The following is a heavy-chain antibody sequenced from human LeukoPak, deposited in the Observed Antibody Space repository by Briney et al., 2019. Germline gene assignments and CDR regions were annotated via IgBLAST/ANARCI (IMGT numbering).Heavy chain of an antibody. D-gene: IGHD5-12*01. CDR3: AKDRGYTGYDSGGIDF. J-gene: IGHJ4*02. V-gene: IGHV3-23*01. Sequence: GGSLRLSCAASGFTFSSYAMSWVRQAPGKGLEWVSAISGSGGSTYYADSVKGRFTVSRDNSRSTLYLQMASLRAEDTAVYYCAKDRGYTGYDSGGIDFWGQGTLVTVSS. CDR2: ISGSGGST. CDR1: GFTFSSYA.